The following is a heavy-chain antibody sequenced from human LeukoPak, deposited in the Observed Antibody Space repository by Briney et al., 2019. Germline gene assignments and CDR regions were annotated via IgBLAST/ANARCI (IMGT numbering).Heavy chain of an antibody. CDR2: INPNSGGT. J-gene: IGHJ4*02. V-gene: IGHV1-2*02. CDR3: ARPHYLRLYFLDY. Sequence: ASVKVSCKASGYTITDYYLHWVRQAPGEGLEWMGWINPNSGGTNYAQKFEGRVTMTTDTSINTGYVELSSLTSDDTAVYFCARPHYLRLYFLDYWGQGTLVSVPS. D-gene: IGHD3-10*01. CDR1: GYTITDYY.